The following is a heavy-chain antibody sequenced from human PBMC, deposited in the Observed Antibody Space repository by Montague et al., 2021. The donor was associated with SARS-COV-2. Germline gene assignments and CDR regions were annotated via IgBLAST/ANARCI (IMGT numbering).Heavy chain of an antibody. Sequence: SETLSLTCAVSGESMTRSWWTWVRQPPGQRLQWIGEIFHYGTSRSNYXPGPKSRVTISIDTSKNQFFLRLSSVTAADTALYFCTRARSKAIDYWGQGALVTVSS. J-gene: IGHJ4*02. CDR2: IFHYGTS. CDR1: GESMTRSW. V-gene: IGHV4-4*02. D-gene: IGHD2/OR15-2a*01. CDR3: TRARSKAIDY.